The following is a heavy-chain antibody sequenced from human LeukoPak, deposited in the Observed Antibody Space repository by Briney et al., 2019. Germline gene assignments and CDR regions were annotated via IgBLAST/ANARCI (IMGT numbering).Heavy chain of an antibody. D-gene: IGHD3-9*01. CDR3: ARVAKNVIPGILTVVRFGY. Sequence: GASVKVSCKASGYTFTGYYMHWVRQAPGQGLEWMGWINPNSGGTNYAQKFQGRVTMSRDTSISTAYMELSRLRSDDTAVYYCARVAKNVIPGILTVVRFGYWGPGTLVTVSS. CDR2: INPNSGGT. V-gene: IGHV1-2*02. J-gene: IGHJ4*02. CDR1: GYTFTGYY.